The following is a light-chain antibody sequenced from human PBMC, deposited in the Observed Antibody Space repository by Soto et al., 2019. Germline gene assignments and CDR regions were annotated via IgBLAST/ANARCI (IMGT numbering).Light chain of an antibody. Sequence: QSALTQPASVSGSPGQSNTISCAGTSGDVGAYNFVTWFQQHPGKVPKLIIYDVSDRPSGVSDRFSGSKSGNTASLTISGLLAEDEGDYYCGSYTTSNTMIFGGGTKVTVL. J-gene: IGLJ2*01. V-gene: IGLV2-14*01. CDR2: DVS. CDR1: SGDVGAYNF. CDR3: GSYTTSNTMI.